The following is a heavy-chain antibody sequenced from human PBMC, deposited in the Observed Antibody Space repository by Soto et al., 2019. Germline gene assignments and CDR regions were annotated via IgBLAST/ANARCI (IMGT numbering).Heavy chain of an antibody. CDR1: GSISTTTP. CDR2: ISGRGTNT. V-gene: IGHV3-23*01. J-gene: IGHJ4*02. CDR3: ATSFRYFDN. Sequence: GSLRLSCAASGSISTTTPLSWVRQAPGKGLEWVSTISGRGTNTYYADSVKGRFIISRDNLKNTVNLQMNGLGVEDTAIYYCATSFRYFDNWGQGTRVTVSS.